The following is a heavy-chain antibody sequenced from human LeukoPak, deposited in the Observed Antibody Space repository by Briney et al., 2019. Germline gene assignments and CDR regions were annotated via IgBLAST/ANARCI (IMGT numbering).Heavy chain of an antibody. J-gene: IGHJ5*02. V-gene: IGHV4-4*07. CDR2: IYTSGST. CDR3: ARAPGIAAAHNWFDP. D-gene: IGHD6-13*01. Sequence: PSETLSLTCTVSGGSISSYYWSWIRQPHGKGLEWIGRIYTSGSTNYNPSLKSRVTMSVDTSKNQFSLKLSSVTAADTAVYYCARAPGIAAAHNWFDPWGQGTLVTVSS. CDR1: GGSISSYY.